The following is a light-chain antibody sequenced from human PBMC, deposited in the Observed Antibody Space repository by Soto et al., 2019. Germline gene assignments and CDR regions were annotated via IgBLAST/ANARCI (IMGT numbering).Light chain of an antibody. J-gene: IGKJ3*01. V-gene: IGKV2-28*01. CDR1: QSLLHSNGYNY. Sequence: DIVMTQSPLSLPVTPGEPASISCRSSQSLLHSNGYNYLDWYLQKPGQSPQLLIYLGSNRASGVPDRFSGSGSGTDFTLKISRVAAEDVRVYYCMQALQNFTLGPGTKADLK. CDR2: LGS. CDR3: MQALQNFT.